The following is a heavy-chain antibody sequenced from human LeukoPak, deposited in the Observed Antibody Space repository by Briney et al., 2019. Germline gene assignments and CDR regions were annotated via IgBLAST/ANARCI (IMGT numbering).Heavy chain of an antibody. CDR3: ARNNGMDV. V-gene: IGHV3-7*03. J-gene: IGHJ6*02. CDR1: GFTLSNHW. CDR2: VNRDGSET. Sequence: GGSLRLSCAASGFTLSNHWMTWIRQVPGRGPEWVANVNRDGSETYYLDSVKGRFTISKDNAKNSLYLQMNSLRAEDTALYHCARNNGMDVWGQGTTVIVSS.